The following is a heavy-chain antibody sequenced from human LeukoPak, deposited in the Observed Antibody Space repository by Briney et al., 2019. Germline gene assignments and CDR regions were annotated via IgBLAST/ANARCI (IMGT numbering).Heavy chain of an antibody. D-gene: IGHD3-22*01. CDR2: INPNSGGT. J-gene: IGHJ6*03. V-gene: IGHV1-2*02. CDR3: ARDHYYDSSGYYYYMDV. Sequence: ASVKVSCKASGYTFTGYYMHWVRQAPGQGLEWMGWINPNSGGTNCAQKFQGRVTMTRDTSISTAYMELSRLRSDDTAVYYCARDHYYDSSGYYYYMDVWGKGTTVTVSS. CDR1: GYTFTGYY.